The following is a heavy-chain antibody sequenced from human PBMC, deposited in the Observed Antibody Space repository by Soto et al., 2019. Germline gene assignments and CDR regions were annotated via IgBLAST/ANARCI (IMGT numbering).Heavy chain of an antibody. J-gene: IGHJ6*02. CDR3: ARERFGYSGYDEYGMDV. CDR2: FDPEDGET. Sequence: GASVKVSCKVSGYTLTELSMHWVRQAPGKGLEWMGGFDPEDGETIYAQKLQGWVTMTRDTSASTAYMELSSLRSEDTAVYYCARERFGYSGYDEYGMDVWGQGTTVTVSS. V-gene: IGHV1-24*01. CDR1: GYTLTELS. D-gene: IGHD5-12*01.